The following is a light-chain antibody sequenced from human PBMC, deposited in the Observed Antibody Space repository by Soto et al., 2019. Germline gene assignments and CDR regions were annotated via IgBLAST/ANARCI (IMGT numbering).Light chain of an antibody. J-gene: IGKJ1*01. CDR1: QSVGIN. Sequence: IVMTHSPATLSVSPGEVATLSFRASQSVGINLAWYQQKPGQAPRLLLFDASTRATGIPDRFSGSGSGTDFTLTISRLEPEDFAVYYCQQYGSSPRTFGQGTKVDIK. CDR3: QQYGSSPRT. V-gene: IGKV3-20*01. CDR2: DAS.